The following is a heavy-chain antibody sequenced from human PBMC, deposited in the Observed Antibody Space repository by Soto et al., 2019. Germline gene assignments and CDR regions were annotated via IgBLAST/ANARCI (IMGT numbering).Heavy chain of an antibody. J-gene: IGHJ6*02. CDR2: ISAYNGNS. Sequence: QVQLVQSGGEVKKPGASVKVTCKASAYTFTSYGITWVRQAPGQGLEWVGWISAYNGNSKYAQKYEGRVTMTTDTSTSTAYMEPSSLRSDDTAVYYCARIADCSTTSCSFPSRFHVRGYYYYYGLDVWGQGTTVTVSS. CDR3: ARIADCSTTSCSFPSRFHVRGYYYYYGLDV. CDR1: AYTFTSYG. V-gene: IGHV1-18*04. D-gene: IGHD2-2*01.